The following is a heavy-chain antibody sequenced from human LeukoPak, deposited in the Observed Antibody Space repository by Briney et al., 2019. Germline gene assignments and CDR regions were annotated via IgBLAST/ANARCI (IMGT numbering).Heavy chain of an antibody. D-gene: IGHD3-3*01. V-gene: IGHV1-8*01. Sequence: ASVKVPCKASGYTFTSYDINWVRQATGQGLEWMGWMNPNSGNTGYAQKFQGRVIMTRNTSISTAYMELSSLRSEDTAVYYCARARSTYYDFWSGYYNNYYGMDVWGQGTTVTVSS. CDR1: GYTFTSYD. CDR2: MNPNSGNT. J-gene: IGHJ6*02. CDR3: ARARSTYYDFWSGYYNNYYGMDV.